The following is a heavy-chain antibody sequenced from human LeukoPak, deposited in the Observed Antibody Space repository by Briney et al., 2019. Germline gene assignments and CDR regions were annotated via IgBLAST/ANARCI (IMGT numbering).Heavy chain of an antibody. CDR2: ISHSSTYI. Sequence: GGSLRLSCAASGFTFSTFGFNWVRQAPGKGLEWVSSISHSSTYISYADSVKGRFTISRDNARNSLYLQMDSLRVEDTAAYYCARGYYYDSSVAYWGQGTLVTVSS. D-gene: IGHD3-22*01. CDR1: GFTFSTFG. J-gene: IGHJ4*02. CDR3: ARGYYYDSSVAY. V-gene: IGHV3-21*01.